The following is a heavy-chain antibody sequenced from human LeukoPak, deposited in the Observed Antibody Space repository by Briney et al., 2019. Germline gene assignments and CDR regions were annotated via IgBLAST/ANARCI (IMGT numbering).Heavy chain of an antibody. D-gene: IGHD1-26*01. Sequence: GSSVKVSCKASGGTFSSYAISWVRQAPGQGLEWMGGIIPIFGTANYARKFQGRVTITADESTSTAYMELSSLRSEDTAVYYCGGSYYANWFDPWGQGTLVTVSS. V-gene: IGHV1-69*01. CDR2: IIPIFGTA. CDR3: GGSYYANWFDP. CDR1: GGTFSSYA. J-gene: IGHJ5*02.